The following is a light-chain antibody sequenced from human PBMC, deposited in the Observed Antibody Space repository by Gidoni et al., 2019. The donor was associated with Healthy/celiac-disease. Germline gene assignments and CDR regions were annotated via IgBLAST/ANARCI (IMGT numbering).Light chain of an antibody. V-gene: IGKV1-39*01. CDR3: QQSYSTLL. CDR1: QSISSY. J-gene: IGKJ2*01. Sequence: DIQMTQSPSSLSASVGDRVTITCRASQSISSYLNLYQQKPGKAPKLLIYAASSLQSGVPSRFSGSGSGTDFTLTISSLQPEDFATYYCQQSYSTLLFXXXTKLEIK. CDR2: AAS.